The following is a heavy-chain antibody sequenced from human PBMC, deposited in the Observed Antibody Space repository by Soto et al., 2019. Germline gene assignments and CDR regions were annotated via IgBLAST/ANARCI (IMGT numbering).Heavy chain of an antibody. J-gene: IGHJ6*02. CDR2: INPSGGST. Sequence: ASVKVSCKASGYTFTSYYMHWVRQAPGQGLEWMGIINPSGGSTSYAQKFQGRVTMTRDTSTRTVYMELSSLRSEDTAGYYCANPRNLEGDSADDYDAMDVWGQGTTVTVYS. D-gene: IGHD5-12*01. CDR1: GYTFTSYY. V-gene: IGHV1-46*01. CDR3: ANPRNLEGDSADDYDAMDV.